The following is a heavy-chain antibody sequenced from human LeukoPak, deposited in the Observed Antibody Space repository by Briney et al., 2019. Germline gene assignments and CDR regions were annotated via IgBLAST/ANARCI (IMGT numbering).Heavy chain of an antibody. Sequence: GGSLKLSCAASGFTFSGSAMHWVRQASGKGLEWVGRIRSKANSYATAYAASVKGRFTISRDDSKNTAYLQMNSLKTEDTAVYYCTRQFGSSRHYYYYYMDVWGKGTTVTVSS. CDR2: IRSKANSYAT. J-gene: IGHJ6*03. V-gene: IGHV3-73*01. D-gene: IGHD6-6*01. CDR1: GFTFSGSA. CDR3: TRQFGSSRHYYYYYMDV.